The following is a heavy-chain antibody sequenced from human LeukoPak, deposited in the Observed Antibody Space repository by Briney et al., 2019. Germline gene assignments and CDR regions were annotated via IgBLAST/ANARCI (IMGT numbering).Heavy chain of an antibody. Sequence: GGSLRLSCAASGFTFSSYSMNWVRQAPGKGLEWVSSISSSSSYIYYADSVKGRFTISRDNAKNSLYLQMNSLRAEDTAVYYCARDLAVADPGDFDYWGQGTLVTVSS. V-gene: IGHV3-21*01. CDR3: ARDLAVADPGDFDY. D-gene: IGHD6-19*01. J-gene: IGHJ4*02. CDR1: GFTFSSYS. CDR2: ISSSSSYI.